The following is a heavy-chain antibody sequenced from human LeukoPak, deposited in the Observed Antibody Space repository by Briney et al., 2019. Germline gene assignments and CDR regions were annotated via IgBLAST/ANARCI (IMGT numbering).Heavy chain of an antibody. CDR3: ARDGVAVAAY. D-gene: IGHD6-19*01. CDR2: ITNSGGSA. J-gene: IGHJ4*02. CDR1: GFTFSSHA. V-gene: IGHV3-23*01. Sequence: GGSLRLSCAASGFTFSSHAMSWVRQAPGKGLEWVSAITNSGGSAYYADSVKGRFTISRDKSKNTLYLQMNSLRAEDTAVYYCARDGVAVAAYWGQGTLVTVSS.